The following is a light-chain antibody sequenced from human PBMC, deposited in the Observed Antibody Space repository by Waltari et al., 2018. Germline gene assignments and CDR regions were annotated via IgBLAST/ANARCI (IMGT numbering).Light chain of an antibody. J-gene: IGKJ5*01. CDR3: QKLDNYPPPT. V-gene: IGKV1-9*01. CDR1: QGISRH. CDR2: DVS. Sequence: DFQLTQSPSFLSASVGDRVTITCRASQGISRHLAWYQQKPGEAPKLLIYDVSTLQSGVPSRFSGSGFGTEFTLTISSLQPEDSATYYCQKLDNYPPPTFGQGKRLEI.